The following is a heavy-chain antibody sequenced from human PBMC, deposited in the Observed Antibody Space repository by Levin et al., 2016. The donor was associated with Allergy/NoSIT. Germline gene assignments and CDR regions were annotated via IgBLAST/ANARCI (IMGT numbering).Heavy chain of an antibody. V-gene: IGHV1-2*02. CDR2: INPESGST. CDR1: GYTFTNYY. J-gene: IGHJ3*02. CDR3: ASPSDEYGDFEAFDI. Sequence: ASVKVSCKASGYTFTNYYMHWVRLAPGQGLEWMGVINPESGSTNYAQNFQGRVTMTRDTSFNTGYMELTSLRSDDTAVYYCASPSDEYGDFEAFDIWGQGTTVTVSS. D-gene: IGHD4-17*01.